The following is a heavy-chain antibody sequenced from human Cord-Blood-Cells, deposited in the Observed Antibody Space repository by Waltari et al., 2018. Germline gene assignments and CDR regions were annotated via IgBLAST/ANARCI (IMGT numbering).Heavy chain of an antibody. CDR1: GFTFSRYC. Sequence: EVQPVESGGGLVQPGGSLRLSCAASGFTFSRYCMHWVRQAPGKGLVWGSRINSDGSSTSDADSVKGRFAISRDNAKNPRDLQMNSLRAEDRAVYYCARVGIAARLNDYGGQGTLVTVSS. CDR3: ARVGIAARLNDY. CDR2: INSDGSST. V-gene: IGHV3-74*01. J-gene: IGHJ4*02. D-gene: IGHD6-6*01.